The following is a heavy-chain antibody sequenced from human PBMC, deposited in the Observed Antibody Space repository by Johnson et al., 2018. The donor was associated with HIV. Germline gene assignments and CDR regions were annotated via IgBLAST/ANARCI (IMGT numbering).Heavy chain of an antibody. Sequence: VESGGGSVKSGGSLRVSCAASGFTFSNAWMSWVRQAPGKGLEWVGRVKSKTDGGTIDYAAAVKGRFIISRDDSKNTLYLQMNGLKTEDTAVYYCTTMSALWFGDLHVFGDGFDIWGQGTMVTASS. J-gene: IGHJ3*02. CDR3: TTMSALWFGDLHVFGDGFDI. D-gene: IGHD3-10*01. V-gene: IGHV3-15*01. CDR1: GFTFSNAW. CDR2: VKSKTDGGTI.